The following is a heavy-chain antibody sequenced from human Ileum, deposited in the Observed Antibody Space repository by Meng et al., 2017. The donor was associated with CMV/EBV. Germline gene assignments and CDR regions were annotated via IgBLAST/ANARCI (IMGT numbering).Heavy chain of an antibody. CDR1: GFTFGSYS. J-gene: IGHJ3*02. CDR3: ARLRGGGCSGTSCSNAFDI. V-gene: IGHV3-48*04. D-gene: IGHD2-2*01. CDR2: ISGDSVNI. Sequence: GESLKISCAASGFTFGSYSMNWVRQAPGKGLEWVSSISGDSVNIYYSDFVKGRFTISRDNAKSSLYLQMNGLRAEDTAVYYCARLRGGGCSGTSCSNAFDIWGQGTKVTVSS.